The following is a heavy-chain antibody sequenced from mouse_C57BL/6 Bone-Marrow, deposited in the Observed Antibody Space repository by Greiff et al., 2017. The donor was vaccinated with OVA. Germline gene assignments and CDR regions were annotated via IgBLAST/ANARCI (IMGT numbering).Heavy chain of an antibody. CDR2: ISSGGSYT. CDR1: GFTFSSYG. J-gene: IGHJ3*01. D-gene: IGHD1-1*01. CDR3: ARHEGTTVVEGAWFAY. V-gene: IGHV5-6*01. Sequence: EVQRVESGGDLVKPGGSLKLSCAASGFTFSSYGMSWVRQTPDKRLEWVATISSGGSYTYYPDSVKGRFTISRDNAKNTLYLQMSSLKSEDTAMYYCARHEGTTVVEGAWFAYWGQGTLVTVSA.